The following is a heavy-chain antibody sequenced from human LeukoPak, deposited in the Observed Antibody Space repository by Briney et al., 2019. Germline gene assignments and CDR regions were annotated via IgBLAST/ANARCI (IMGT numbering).Heavy chain of an antibody. CDR2: IYYSGST. CDR1: GGSVSSYY. CDR3: ARGNRDSSTWSAFDI. Sequence: SGTLSLTCTVSGGSVSSYYWSWIRQPPGKGLEWIGYIYYSGSTNYNPSLKTRVTISVDTSKNQFSLKLSSVIAADTAVYYCARGNRDSSTWSAFDIWGQGTMVTVSS. V-gene: IGHV4-59*02. D-gene: IGHD6-13*01. J-gene: IGHJ3*02.